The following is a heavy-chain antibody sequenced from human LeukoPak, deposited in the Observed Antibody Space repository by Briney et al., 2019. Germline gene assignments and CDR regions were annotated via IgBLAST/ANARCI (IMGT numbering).Heavy chain of an antibody. CDR1: GYTFTGYY. V-gene: IGHV1-2*02. CDR3: ASYDFWSSQKNYYYYYMDV. J-gene: IGHJ6*03. D-gene: IGHD3-3*01. Sequence: ASVKVSCKASGYTFTGYYMHWVRQAPGQGLEWMGWINPNSGGTNYAQKFQGRVTMTRDTSISTAYMELSRLRSDDTAVYYCASYDFWSSQKNYYYYYMDVWGKGTTVTVSS. CDR2: INPNSGGT.